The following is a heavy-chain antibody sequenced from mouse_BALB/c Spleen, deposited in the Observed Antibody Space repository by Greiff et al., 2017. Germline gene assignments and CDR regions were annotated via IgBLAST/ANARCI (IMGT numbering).Heavy chain of an antibody. Sequence: EVKLVESGGGLVKPGGSLKLSCAASGFAFSSYDMSWVRQTPEKRLEWVAYISSGGGSTYYPDTVKGRFTISRDNAKNTLYLQMSSLKSEDTAMYYCARHGGYEGAMDYWGQGTSVTVSS. CDR2: ISSGGGST. J-gene: IGHJ4*01. D-gene: IGHD2-2*01. V-gene: IGHV5-12-1*01. CDR1: GFAFSSYD. CDR3: ARHGGYEGAMDY.